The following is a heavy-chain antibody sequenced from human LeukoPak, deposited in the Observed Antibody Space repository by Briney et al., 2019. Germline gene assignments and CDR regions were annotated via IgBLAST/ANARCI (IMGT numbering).Heavy chain of an antibody. CDR2: IYYSGST. J-gene: IGHJ3*02. CDR1: GGSISSYY. CDR3: ARVQSSSWYWRNAFDI. V-gene: IGHV4-59*01. Sequence: SETLSLTCTVSGGSISSYYWSWIRQPPGKGLEWIGYIYYSGSTNYNPSLKSRVTISVDTSKNQFSLKLSSVTAADTAVYYCARVQSSSWYWRNAFDIWGQGTMVTVSS. D-gene: IGHD6-13*01.